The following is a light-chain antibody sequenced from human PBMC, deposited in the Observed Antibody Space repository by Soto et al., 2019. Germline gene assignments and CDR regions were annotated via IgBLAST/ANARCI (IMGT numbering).Light chain of an antibody. J-gene: IGKJ5*01. V-gene: IGKV3-20*01. CDR3: QQYGSSPIT. Sequence: EIVFTHSPVTLSLSPGERATLSCRASQSINNYLAWYQQKPGQAPRLLIYDASNRATGIPARFSGSGSGTDFTLTISRLEPEDFAVYYCQQYGSSPITFGQGTRLEIK. CDR1: QSINNY. CDR2: DAS.